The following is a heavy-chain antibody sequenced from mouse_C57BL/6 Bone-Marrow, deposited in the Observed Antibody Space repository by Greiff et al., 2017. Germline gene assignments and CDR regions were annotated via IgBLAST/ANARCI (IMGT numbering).Heavy chain of an antibody. V-gene: IGHV14-4*01. Sequence: EVQLQQPGAELVMPGASVKLSCKASGYTFTSYWMHWVKQRPEQGLEWIGWIDPENGDTEYASKFQGKATITADTSSNTAYLQLSSLTSEDTAVYYCTRHYYGSSYFDYWGQGTTLTVSS. CDR3: TRHYYGSSYFDY. D-gene: IGHD1-1*01. CDR1: GYTFTSYW. CDR2: IDPENGDT. J-gene: IGHJ2*01.